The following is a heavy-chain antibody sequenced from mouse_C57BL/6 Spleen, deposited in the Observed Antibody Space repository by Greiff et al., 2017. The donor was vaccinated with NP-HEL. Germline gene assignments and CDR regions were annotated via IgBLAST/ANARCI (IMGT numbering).Heavy chain of an antibody. CDR2: ISSGSSSF. J-gene: IGHJ4*01. V-gene: IGHV5-17*01. CDR1: GFTFSDYG. Sequence: EVQLVESGGGLVKPGGSLKLSCAASGFTFSDYGMHWVRQAPEKGLEWVAYISSGSSSFYYADTVKGRFTISRDNAKNTMFLQMTMLRSEDTAMYYCARVYYGNYAMDYWGQGTSVTVAS. D-gene: IGHD2-1*01. CDR3: ARVYYGNYAMDY.